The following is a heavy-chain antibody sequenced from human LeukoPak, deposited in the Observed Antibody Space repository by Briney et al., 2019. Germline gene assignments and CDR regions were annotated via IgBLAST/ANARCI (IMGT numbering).Heavy chain of an antibody. Sequence: PGGSLRLSCAASGFTFSNYGMYWVRQAPGKGLEWVAFIRYDGSNEYYADSVKGRFTISRDNSKNTLYLQMNSLRAEDTAVYYCAKGITIFGVAPTGFDYWGQGTLVTVSS. CDR1: GFTFSNYG. V-gene: IGHV3-30*02. D-gene: IGHD3-3*01. CDR2: IRYDGSNE. CDR3: AKGITIFGVAPTGFDY. J-gene: IGHJ4*02.